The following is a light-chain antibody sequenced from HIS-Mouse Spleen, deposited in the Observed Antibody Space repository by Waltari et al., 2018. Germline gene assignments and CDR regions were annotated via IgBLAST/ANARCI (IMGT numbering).Light chain of an antibody. CDR2: SNN. CDR3: AAWDDSLNGLYV. J-gene: IGLJ1*01. V-gene: IGLV1-44*01. CDR1: SSNIGSNT. Sequence: QSVLTQPPSASGTPGQRVTISCSGSSSNIGSNTVNWYQQLPGTAPKLLIYSNNQRPCGVPDRFSGSKSGTSASLAISGLQSEDEADYYCAAWDDSLNGLYVFGTGTKVTVL.